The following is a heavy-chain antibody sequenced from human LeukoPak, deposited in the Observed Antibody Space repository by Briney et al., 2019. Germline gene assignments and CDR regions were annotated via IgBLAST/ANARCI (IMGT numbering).Heavy chain of an antibody. Sequence: GGSLRLSCAASGFTFSNAWVSWVRQAPGKGLEWVGRIKSKTDGGATDYAAPVKGRFTISRDDSKNTLYLQMNSLKTEDTAVYYCTTDFWSTYYYYMDVWGKGTTVTVSS. D-gene: IGHD3-3*01. CDR1: GFTFSNAW. CDR2: IKSKTDGGAT. CDR3: TTDFWSTYYYYMDV. J-gene: IGHJ6*03. V-gene: IGHV3-15*01.